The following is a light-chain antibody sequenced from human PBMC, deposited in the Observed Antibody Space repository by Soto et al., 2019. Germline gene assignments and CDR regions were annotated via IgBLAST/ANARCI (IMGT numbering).Light chain of an antibody. CDR2: GAY. CDR1: QSVSSN. Sequence: EIVMTQSPATLSVSPGERATLSCRASQSVSSNLAWYQQKAGQAPRLLIYGAYSRATGIPARFSGSRSGTEFTLTINSLQSEDFAVYYCQQYDNWPPLTFGGGTKVEIK. CDR3: QQYDNWPPLT. J-gene: IGKJ4*01. V-gene: IGKV3-15*01.